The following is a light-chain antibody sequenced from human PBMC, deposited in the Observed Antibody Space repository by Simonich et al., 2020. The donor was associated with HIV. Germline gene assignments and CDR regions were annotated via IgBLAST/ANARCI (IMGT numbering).Light chain of an antibody. V-gene: IGKV3-15*01. CDR1: PSVNSN. CDR2: GAS. CDR3: QQYNDWPT. J-gene: IGKJ4*01. Sequence: EIVMTQSPATLSVSPGERATLSCRASPSVNSNLAWYQQKPGLPPRLLSYGASTRATGIPARFSGSGSGTEFTLTISSMQSEDFAVYSCQQYNDWPTFGGGTKVEIK.